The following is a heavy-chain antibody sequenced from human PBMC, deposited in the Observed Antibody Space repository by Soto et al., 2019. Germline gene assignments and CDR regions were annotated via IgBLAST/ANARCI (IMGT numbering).Heavy chain of an antibody. J-gene: IGHJ1*01. V-gene: IGHV3-21*04. CDR1: GVTFSPYA. D-gene: IGHD5-12*01. CDR2: ISPSSSFR. CDR3: ARGAPGRDGYNLDFQH. Sequence: PGGSLRLSYAASGVTFSPYAMNLLRQAPGKGLEWVSSISPSSSFRYYADSVKGRFTTSRDNAKNSLYLQMNSLRAQDTAVYYCARGAPGRDGYNLDFQHWGQGILVTVSS.